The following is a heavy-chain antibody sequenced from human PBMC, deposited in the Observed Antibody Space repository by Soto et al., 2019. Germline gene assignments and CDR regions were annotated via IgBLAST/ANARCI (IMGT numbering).Heavy chain of an antibody. D-gene: IGHD3-10*01. CDR1: GFTFSNAW. V-gene: IGHV3-15*07. J-gene: IGHJ4*02. Sequence: EVQLMESGGGLVKPGGSLRLSCAASGFTFSNAWMNWVRQAPGKGLEWVGRIKSKTDGGTTDYAAPVTGRFAISRDDSKNTLYLQMNSLKTEDTAVYYCTTALTVIREVLIRDLYWGQGTLVTVSS. CDR3: TTALTVIREVLIRDLY. CDR2: IKSKTDGGTT.